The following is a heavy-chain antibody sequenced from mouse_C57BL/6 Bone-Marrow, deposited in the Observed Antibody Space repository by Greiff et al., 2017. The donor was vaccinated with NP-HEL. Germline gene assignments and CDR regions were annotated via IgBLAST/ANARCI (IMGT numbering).Heavy chain of an antibody. V-gene: IGHV1-5*01. D-gene: IGHD4-1*02. J-gene: IGHJ2*01. CDR1: GYTFTSYW. CDR3: TKANWDVGDY. Sequence: EVQGVESGTVLARPGASVRMSCKTSGYTFTSYWMHWVKQRPGQGLEWIGAIYPGNSDTSYNQKFKGKAKLTAVTSASTAYMELSSLTNEDSAVYYCTKANWDVGDYWGQGTTLTVSS. CDR2: IYPGNSDT.